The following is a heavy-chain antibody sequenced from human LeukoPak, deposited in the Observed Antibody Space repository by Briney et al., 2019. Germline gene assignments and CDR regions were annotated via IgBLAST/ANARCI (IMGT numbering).Heavy chain of an antibody. CDR3: ARRSTTAYMDV. D-gene: IGHD1-1*01. Sequence: GGSLRLSCAASGFTVSSNYMSWVRQAPGKGLEWVSVIYSGGSTYYADSVKGRFTISRDNSKNTLYLQMNSLRAEDTAVYYCARRSTTAYMDVWGKGTTVTISS. CDR2: IYSGGST. V-gene: IGHV3-53*01. J-gene: IGHJ6*03. CDR1: GFTVSSNY.